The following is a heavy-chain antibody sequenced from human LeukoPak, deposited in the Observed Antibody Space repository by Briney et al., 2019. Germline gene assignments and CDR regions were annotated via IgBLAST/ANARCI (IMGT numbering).Heavy chain of an antibody. J-gene: IGHJ3*02. CDR1: GFTFSSYA. V-gene: IGHV3-30-3*01. Sequence: GGSLRLSCAASGFTFSSYAMHWVRQAPGKGLEWVAVIPYDGSNKYYADSVKGRFTISRDNSKNTLYLQMNSLRAEDTAVYYCARDLGGLDIWGQGTMVTVSS. CDR3: ARDLGGLDI. D-gene: IGHD3-16*01. CDR2: IPYDGSNK.